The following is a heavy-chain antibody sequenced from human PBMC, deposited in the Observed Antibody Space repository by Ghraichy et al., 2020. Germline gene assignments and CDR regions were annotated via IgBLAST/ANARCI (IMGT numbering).Heavy chain of an antibody. V-gene: IGHV4-38-2*01. CDR3: ARHVWSGNPNWFDP. Sequence: SETLSLTCAVSGYSISSGYYWGWIRQPPGKGLEWIASIYHSGITYYNPSLKSRVTISVDTSKNQFSLTLSSVTAADTAVYYCARHVWSGNPNWFDPWGQGTLVTVSS. CDR1: GYSISSGYY. J-gene: IGHJ5*02. D-gene: IGHD3-3*01. CDR2: IYHSGIT.